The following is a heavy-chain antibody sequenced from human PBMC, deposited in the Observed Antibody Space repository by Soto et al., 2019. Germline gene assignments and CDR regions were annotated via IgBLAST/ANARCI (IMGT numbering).Heavy chain of an antibody. Sequence: PSETLSLTCTVSGGSISSYYWSWIRQPPGKGLEWIGYIYYSGSTNYNPSLKSRVTISVDTSKNQFSLKLSSVTAADTAVYYCAASGYSNWFDPWGQGTLVTVSS. CDR1: GGSISSYY. D-gene: IGHD6-13*01. J-gene: IGHJ5*02. CDR3: AASGYSNWFDP. V-gene: IGHV4-59*01. CDR2: IYYSGST.